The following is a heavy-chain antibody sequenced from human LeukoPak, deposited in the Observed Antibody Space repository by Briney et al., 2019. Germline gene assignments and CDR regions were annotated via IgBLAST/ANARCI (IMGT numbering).Heavy chain of an antibody. Sequence: SETLSLTCAVSGYSTSSGHYWGWIRQAPGRGLEWIGSISHSGSTYYNPSLKSRVTISVDTSNNRFSLKLSSVTAADTAVYYCARTSYDSSGYSPFDYWGQGTLVTVSS. CDR2: ISHSGST. CDR1: GYSTSSGHY. V-gene: IGHV4-38-2*01. D-gene: IGHD3-22*01. J-gene: IGHJ4*02. CDR3: ARTSYDSSGYSPFDY.